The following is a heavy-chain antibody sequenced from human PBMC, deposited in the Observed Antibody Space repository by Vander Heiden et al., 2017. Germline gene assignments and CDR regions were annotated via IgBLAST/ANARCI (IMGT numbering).Heavy chain of an antibody. Sequence: QIQLVQSGAEVKKPGASVKVSCTASGYRFTAFYMHWVRQAPGQGLEWMGWFNPDTGGAFFAQSFQGRVTMTSDTSLSTAYMELSRLTSDDTAVYYCARPITMIGEDYYGLDVWGQGTTVTVSS. CDR3: ARPITMIGEDYYGLDV. V-gene: IGHV1-2*02. D-gene: IGHD3-22*01. CDR1: GYRFTAFY. J-gene: IGHJ6*02. CDR2: FNPDTGGA.